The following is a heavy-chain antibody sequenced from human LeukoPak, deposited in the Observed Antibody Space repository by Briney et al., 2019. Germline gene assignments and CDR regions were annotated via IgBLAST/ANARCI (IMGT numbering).Heavy chain of an antibody. J-gene: IGHJ6*03. CDR1: GASVSSIGHS. V-gene: IGHV4-30-2*01. Sequence: PSQTLSLTCGVSGASVSSIGHSWSWNRQPPGRGLEWIGYIYQSGSTSYNPSLKSRVTISVDTSKNQFSLKLSSVTAADTAVYYCARRVTDIAARAGYMDVWGKGTTVTVSS. CDR3: ARRVTDIAARAGYMDV. D-gene: IGHD6-6*01. CDR2: IYQSGST.